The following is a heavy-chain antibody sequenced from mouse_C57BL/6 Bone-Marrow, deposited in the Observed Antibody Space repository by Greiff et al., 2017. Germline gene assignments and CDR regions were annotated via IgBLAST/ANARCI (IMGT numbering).Heavy chain of an antibody. CDR2: INYDGSST. CDR1: GFTFSDYY. V-gene: IGHV5-16*01. Sequence: EVKLVESEGGLVQPGSSMKLSCTASGFTFSDYYMAWVRQVPEKGLEWVANINYDGSSTYYLDSLKSRFIISRDNAKNILYLQMSSLKSEDTATYYCARVGNYDGYYVFAYWGQGTLVTVSA. J-gene: IGHJ3*01. D-gene: IGHD2-3*01. CDR3: ARVGNYDGYYVFAY.